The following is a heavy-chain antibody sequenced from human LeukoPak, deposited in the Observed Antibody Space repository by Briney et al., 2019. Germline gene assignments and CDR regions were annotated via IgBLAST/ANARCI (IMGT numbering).Heavy chain of an antibody. Sequence: GESLKISCKGSGYSFTSYWIGWVRQMPGKGLEWMGIIYPGDSDTRYSPSFQGQVTISVDKSISTAYPQWNSLKASDTAMYYCARSTSGYVKSLVDYWGQGTLVTVSS. J-gene: IGHJ4*02. CDR1: GYSFTSYW. D-gene: IGHD5-12*01. CDR3: ARSTSGYVKSLVDY. V-gene: IGHV5-51*01. CDR2: IYPGDSDT.